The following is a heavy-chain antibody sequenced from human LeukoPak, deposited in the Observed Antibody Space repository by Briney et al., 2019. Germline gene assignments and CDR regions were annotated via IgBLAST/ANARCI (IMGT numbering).Heavy chain of an antibody. V-gene: IGHV5-51*01. Sequence: GESLKISCKGSGYSFTTYWIAWVRQMPGKGLEWLGIIYPGDSDTRYSPPFQGQVTISADKSIYTAYLQWSSLKASDTAMYYCARVPCSSTSCYWGNWFDPWGQGTLVTVSS. D-gene: IGHD2-2*01. CDR1: GYSFTTYW. CDR2: IYPGDSDT. J-gene: IGHJ5*02. CDR3: ARVPCSSTSCYWGNWFDP.